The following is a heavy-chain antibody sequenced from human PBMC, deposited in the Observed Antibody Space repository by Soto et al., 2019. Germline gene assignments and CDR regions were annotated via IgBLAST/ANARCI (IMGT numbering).Heavy chain of an antibody. CDR1: GYTFTSYG. J-gene: IGHJ4*02. V-gene: IGHV1-18*01. CDR2: ISAYNGNT. Sequence: QVQLVQSGAEVKKRGASVKVSCKASGYTFTSYGMRWVRQAPAQGLEWMGWISAYNGNTNYAQKLLGRVAMPTDTSTSTAYMELGSLRSDDTAGYYCARARASERGDYWGQGTRVTVTS. D-gene: IGHD1-26*01. CDR3: ARARASERGDY.